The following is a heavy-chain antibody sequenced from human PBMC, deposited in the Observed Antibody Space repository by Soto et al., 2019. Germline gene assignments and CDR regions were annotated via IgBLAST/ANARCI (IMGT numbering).Heavy chain of an antibody. V-gene: IGHV4-31*03. Sequence: SETLSLTCTVSGGSISSGGYHWSWIRQHPGKGLEWIGYIYYSGSTYYNPSLKSRVTISVDTSKNQFSLKLSSVTAADTAVYYCARGIIQWNWFDPWGQGTLVTVS. D-gene: IGHD5-12*01. CDR2: IYYSGST. J-gene: IGHJ5*02. CDR3: ARGIIQWNWFDP. CDR1: GGSISSGGYH.